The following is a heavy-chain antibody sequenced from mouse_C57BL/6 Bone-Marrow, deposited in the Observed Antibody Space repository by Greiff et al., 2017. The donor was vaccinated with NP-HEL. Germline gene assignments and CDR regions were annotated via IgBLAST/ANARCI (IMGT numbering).Heavy chain of an antibody. CDR3: AHYYGSSYVYFDV. V-gene: IGHV1-53*01. CDR2: INPSNGGT. J-gene: IGHJ1*03. CDR1: GYTFTSYW. Sequence: QVQLQQPGTELVKPGASVKLSCKASGYTFTSYWMHWVKQRHGQGLEWIGNINPSNGGTNYNEKFKSKATLTVAKSTSTAYMQLSSLTSEDSAVYYCAHYYGSSYVYFDVWGTGTTVTVSS. D-gene: IGHD1-1*01.